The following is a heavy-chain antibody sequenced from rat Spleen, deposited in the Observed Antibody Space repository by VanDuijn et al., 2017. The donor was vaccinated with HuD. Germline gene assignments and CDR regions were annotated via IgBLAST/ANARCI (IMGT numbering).Heavy chain of an antibody. Sequence: QVQLKESGPGLMQPSETLSLTCTVSGFSLTSNGVGWVRQPLGKGLVWMGTIWAGGSTNYNSAVQSRLSISRDTSKSQVFLKMNSLQPEDTGTYYCARQGNYYVMDAWGQGASVTVSS. CDR3: ARQGNYYVMDA. V-gene: IGHV2-72*01. CDR1: GFSLTSNG. CDR2: IWAGGST. J-gene: IGHJ4*01.